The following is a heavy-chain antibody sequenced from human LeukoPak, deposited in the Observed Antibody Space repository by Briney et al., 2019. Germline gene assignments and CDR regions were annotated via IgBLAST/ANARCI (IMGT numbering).Heavy chain of an antibody. CDR1: GYTLTSFS. J-gene: IGHJ4*02. CDR3: ARDCSGGSCYNNFDY. CDR2: ISAYNGNT. Sequence: GASVKVSCKASGYTLTSFSISWVRQAPGQGLEWMGWISAYNGNTNYAQKLQGRVTMTTDTSTSTAYMELRSLRSDDTAVYYCARDCSGGSCYNNFDYWGQGTLVTVSS. D-gene: IGHD2-15*01. V-gene: IGHV1-18*01.